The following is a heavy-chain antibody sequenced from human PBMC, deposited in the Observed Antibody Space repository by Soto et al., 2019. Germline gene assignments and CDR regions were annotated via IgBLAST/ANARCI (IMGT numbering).Heavy chain of an antibody. CDR2: NSDDGSDK. Sequence: GGSLRLSCAASGFSFSDYKFHWVRQPPGEGLEWVAINSDDGSDKYYPDSVKGRFTISSDNTKDTLFLRLNSLSAEDTALYCCAREEATVVTLYTFDHWGQGTLVTVSS. V-gene: IGHV3-30-3*01. D-gene: IGHD4-17*01. CDR3: AREEATVVTLYTFDH. J-gene: IGHJ4*02. CDR1: GFSFSDYK.